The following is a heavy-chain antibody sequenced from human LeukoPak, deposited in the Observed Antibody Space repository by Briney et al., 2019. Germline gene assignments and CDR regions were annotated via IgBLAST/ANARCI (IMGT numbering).Heavy chain of an antibody. CDR2: INHSGST. D-gene: IGHD1-26*01. V-gene: IGHV4-34*01. CDR3: ARESYSGNPPFDY. CDR1: GGSFSGYY. Sequence: SETLSLTCAVYGGSFSGYYWSRIRQPPGKGLEWIGEINHSGSTNYNPSLKSRVTMSVDTSKNQFSLKLSSVTAADTAVYYCARESYSGNPPFDYWGQGTLVTVSS. J-gene: IGHJ4*02.